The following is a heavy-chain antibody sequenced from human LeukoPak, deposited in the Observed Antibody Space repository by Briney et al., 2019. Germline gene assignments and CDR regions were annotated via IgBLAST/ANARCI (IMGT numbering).Heavy chain of an antibody. J-gene: IGHJ4*02. CDR2: INTTNFV. V-gene: IGHV3-48*02. D-gene: IGHD3-9*01. Sequence: GGSLRLSCAASGFTFNTFTMNWVRQAPGKGLEWISWINTTNFVYYADSVKGRFTISRDDARNSLHLQLNRLRDEDTAVYYCARDLDWSFDYWGQGALVTVSS. CDR1: GFTFNTFT. CDR3: ARDLDWSFDY.